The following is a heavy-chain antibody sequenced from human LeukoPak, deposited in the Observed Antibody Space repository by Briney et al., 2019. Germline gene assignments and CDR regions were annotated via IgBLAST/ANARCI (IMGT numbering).Heavy chain of an antibody. J-gene: IGHJ4*02. CDR2: IYYSGST. V-gene: IGHV4-59*01. D-gene: IGHD5-24*01. CDR1: GGSISSYS. CDR3: ARAVRRDGYPGY. Sequence: SETLSLTCTVSGGSISSYSWSWIRQPPGKGLEWIGYIYYSGSTNYNPSLKSRVTISVDTSKNQFSLKLSSVTAADTAVYYCARAVRRDGYPGYWRQGTLVTVSS.